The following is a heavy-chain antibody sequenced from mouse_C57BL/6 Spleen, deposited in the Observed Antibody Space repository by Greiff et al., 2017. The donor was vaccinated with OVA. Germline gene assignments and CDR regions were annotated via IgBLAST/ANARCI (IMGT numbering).Heavy chain of an antibody. D-gene: IGHD1-1*01. CDR1: GYTFTGYW. CDR3: ARGGYYDSSTGYYCDY. Sequence: QVQLQQSGAELMKPGASVKLSCKATGYTFTGYWIEWVKQRPGHGLEWIGELLPGRGSTNYNEKFKGKATFTADTSSNTAYMQLSSLTTEDSAIYYCARGGYYDSSTGYYCDYWGQGTTLTVSS. J-gene: IGHJ2*01. CDR2: LLPGRGST. V-gene: IGHV1-9*01.